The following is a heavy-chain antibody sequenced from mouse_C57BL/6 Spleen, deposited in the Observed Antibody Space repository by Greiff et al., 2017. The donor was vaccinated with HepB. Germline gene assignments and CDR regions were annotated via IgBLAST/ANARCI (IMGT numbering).Heavy chain of an antibody. D-gene: IGHD2-4*01. CDR2: IHPSDSDT. J-gene: IGHJ3*01. CDR1: GYTFTSYW. Sequence: VQLQQSGAELVKPGASVKVSCKASGYTFTSYWMHWVKQRPGQGLEWIGRIHPSDSDTNYNQKFKGKATLTVDKSSSTAYMQLSSLTSEDSAVYYCAIHTSYDYGVAYWGQGTLVTVSA. CDR3: AIHTSYDYGVAY. V-gene: IGHV1-74*01.